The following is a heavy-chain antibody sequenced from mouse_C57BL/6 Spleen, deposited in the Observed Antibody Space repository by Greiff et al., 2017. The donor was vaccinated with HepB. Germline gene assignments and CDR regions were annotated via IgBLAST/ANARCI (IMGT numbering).Heavy chain of an antibody. D-gene: IGHD2-1*01. V-gene: IGHV1-78*01. CDR3: ARGGIYYGNPYAMDY. CDR1: GYTFTDHT. CDR2: IYPRDGST. Sequence: QVQLQQSDAELVKPGASVKISCKVSGYTFTDHTIHWMKQRPEQGLEWIGYIYPRDGSTKYNEKFKGKATLTADKSSSTAYMQLNSLTSEDSAVYFCARGGIYYGNPYAMDYWGQGTSVTVSS. J-gene: IGHJ4*01.